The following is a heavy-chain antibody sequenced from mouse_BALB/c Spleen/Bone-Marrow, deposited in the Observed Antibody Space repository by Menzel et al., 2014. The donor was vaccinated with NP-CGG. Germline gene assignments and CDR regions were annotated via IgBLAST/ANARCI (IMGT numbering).Heavy chain of an antibody. CDR1: GFTFSDYY. CDR2: ISDGGSYT. V-gene: IGHV5-4*02. J-gene: IGHJ3*01. D-gene: IGHD1-1*01. CDR3: ANYYGSTWFAY. Sequence: EVNVEESGGGLVKPGGSLKLSCAASGFTFSDYYMYWVRQTPEKRLEWVATISDGGSYTYYPDSVKGRFTISRDNAKNNLYLQMSSLKSEDTAMYYCANYYGSTWFAYWGQGTLVTVSA.